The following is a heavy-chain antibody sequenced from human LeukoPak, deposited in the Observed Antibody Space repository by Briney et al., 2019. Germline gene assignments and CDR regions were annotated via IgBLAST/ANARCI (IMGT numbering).Heavy chain of an antibody. Sequence: GGSLRLSCAASGFTFRNYAMSWVRQAPGKGLEWVSALSGSADSTFYADSVKGRFTISRDNSKNTLYVQMNSLRADDTALYYCAKSFVLGSSYYLGALSSTFDIWGQGTMVTVSS. CDR1: GFTFRNYA. V-gene: IGHV3-23*01. J-gene: IGHJ3*02. CDR2: LSGSADST. CDR3: AKSFVLGSSYYLGALSSTFDI. D-gene: IGHD3-22*01.